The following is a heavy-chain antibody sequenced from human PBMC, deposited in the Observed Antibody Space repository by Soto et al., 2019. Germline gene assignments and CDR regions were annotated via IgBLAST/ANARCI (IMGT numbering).Heavy chain of an antibody. V-gene: IGHV4-31*03. Sequence: QVQLQESGPGLVKPSQTLSLTCTVSGDSISSSSYYWSWIRQHPGKGLEWIGYIHYSGNTRSNPSPKSRLTISVDTSKNRFSLMLSSLIAADTAVYFCARARVPYSSTWYRYDYYGMDIWGQGTTVTVSS. J-gene: IGHJ6*02. CDR3: ARARVPYSSTWYRYDYYGMDI. CDR1: GDSISSSSYY. D-gene: IGHD6-13*01. CDR2: IHYSGNT.